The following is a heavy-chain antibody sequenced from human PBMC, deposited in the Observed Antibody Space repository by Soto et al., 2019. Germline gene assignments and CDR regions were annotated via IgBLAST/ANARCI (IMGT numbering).Heavy chain of an antibody. Sequence: QVQLQESGPGLVKPSQTLSLTCTVSGGSISSNYYCWSWIRQSPDRGLEWIGHIYNAGTIYNNPSLASRITISVDTSKTQFSLDLNSVTAADTAVYYCARGPSGDKVDYWGQGILVTVSS. CDR1: GGSISSNYYC. V-gene: IGHV4-30-4*01. CDR2: IYNAGTI. D-gene: IGHD7-27*01. J-gene: IGHJ4*02. CDR3: ARGPSGDKVDY.